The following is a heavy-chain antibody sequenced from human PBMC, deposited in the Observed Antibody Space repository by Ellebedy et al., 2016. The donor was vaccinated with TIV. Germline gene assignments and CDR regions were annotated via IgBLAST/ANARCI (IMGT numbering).Heavy chain of an antibody. V-gene: IGHV3-21*01. Sequence: PGGSLRLSCAASGFTFTNYNMNWVRPAPGKGLEWVSSISNSSSYIYYADSVKGRFTISRDNAKNSLYLQMNSLRADDTAVYYCARDRRIVGRAHENWGQGTLVTVSS. CDR1: GFTFTNYN. CDR2: ISNSSSYI. CDR3: ARDRRIVGRAHEN. J-gene: IGHJ4*02. D-gene: IGHD6-6*01.